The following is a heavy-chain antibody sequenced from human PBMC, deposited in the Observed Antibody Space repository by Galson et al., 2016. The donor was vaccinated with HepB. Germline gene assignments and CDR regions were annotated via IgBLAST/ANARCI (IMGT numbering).Heavy chain of an antibody. CDR1: GYSFTTYG. Sequence: QSGAEVKQPGASVKVSCQTSGYSFTTYGLSWVRQAPGQGFEWMGWVSTNNGDTNLAQNLRGRLILTTDTSTSTSYMELRSLRSYDTAVYYCARDWREVHPTDDVFDFWGQGTTVIVSS. CDR3: ARDWREVHPTDDVFDF. CDR2: VSTNNGDT. V-gene: IGHV1-18*01. J-gene: IGHJ3*01. D-gene: IGHD1-1*01.